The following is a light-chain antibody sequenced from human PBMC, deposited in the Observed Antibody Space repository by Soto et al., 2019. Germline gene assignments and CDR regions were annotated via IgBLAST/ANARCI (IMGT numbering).Light chain of an antibody. CDR3: QQYYSTPLT. J-gene: IGKJ4*01. Sequence: DVVMTRAPASLAVSVGERATINCKSSQSVLYSSNNKNYLAWYQRKPGQPPRLLVYWASTRESGVPDRFSGSGSGTVFALTISSLQAEDVAVYYCQQYYSTPLTFGGGTKVDI. V-gene: IGKV4-1*01. CDR2: WAS. CDR1: QSVLYSSNNKNY.